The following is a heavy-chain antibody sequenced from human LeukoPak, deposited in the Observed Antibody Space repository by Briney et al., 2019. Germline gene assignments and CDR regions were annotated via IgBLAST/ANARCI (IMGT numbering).Heavy chain of an antibody. CDR3: ARDSDFGVVIFDY. J-gene: IGHJ4*02. CDR1: GYTFTGYY. V-gene: IGHV1-18*04. D-gene: IGHD3-3*01. CDR2: ISAYNGNT. Sequence: ASVKVSCKASGYTFTGYYMHWVRQAPGQGLEWMGWISAYNGNTNYAQKLQGRVTMTTDTSTSTAYMELRSLRSDDTAVYYCARDSDFGVVIFDYWGQGTLVTVSS.